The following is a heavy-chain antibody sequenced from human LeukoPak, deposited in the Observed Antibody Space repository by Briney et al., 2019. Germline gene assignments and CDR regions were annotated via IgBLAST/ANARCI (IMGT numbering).Heavy chain of an antibody. CDR3: AGGDYYDPPFDY. Sequence: SETLSLTCTVSGGSISSSSYYWGWLRQPPGKGLECIGSIYYSGSTNYNPSLKSRVTISVDTSKNQFSLKLSSVTAADTAVYYCAGGDYYDPPFDYWGQGTLVTVSS. CDR1: GGSISSSSYY. CDR2: IYYSGST. D-gene: IGHD3-22*01. V-gene: IGHV4-39*07. J-gene: IGHJ4*02.